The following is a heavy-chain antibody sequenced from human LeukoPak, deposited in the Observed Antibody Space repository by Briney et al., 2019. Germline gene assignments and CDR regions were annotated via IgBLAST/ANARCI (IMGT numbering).Heavy chain of an antibody. Sequence: ASVKVSCKASGYTFTSCGISWVRQAPGQGREWMGWISAYNGNTNYAQKLQGRVTMTTDTSTSTAYMELRSLRSDDTAVYYCATVAAAGPVDAFDIWGQGTMVTVSS. CDR1: GYTFTSCG. J-gene: IGHJ3*02. V-gene: IGHV1-18*01. CDR3: ATVAAAGPVDAFDI. CDR2: ISAYNGNT. D-gene: IGHD6-13*01.